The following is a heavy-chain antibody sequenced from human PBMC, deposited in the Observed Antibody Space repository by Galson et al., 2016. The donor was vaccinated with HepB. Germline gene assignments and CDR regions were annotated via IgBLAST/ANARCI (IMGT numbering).Heavy chain of an antibody. Sequence: SLRLSCAATGFTFSSYWMIWVRQAPGKGLEWVANIKQDGSEKYYVDAVKGRFTISRDNAKNSLYLQMNSLRAEDTAVYYCAREDSITIFWSHGMDVWGQGTMVTVSS. J-gene: IGHJ6*02. V-gene: IGHV3-7*01. CDR1: GFTFSSYW. D-gene: IGHD3-9*01. CDR3: AREDSITIFWSHGMDV. CDR2: IKQDGSEK.